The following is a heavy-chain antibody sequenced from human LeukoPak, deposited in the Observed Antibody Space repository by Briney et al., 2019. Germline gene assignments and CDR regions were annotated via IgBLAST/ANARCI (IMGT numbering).Heavy chain of an antibody. V-gene: IGHV4-59*01. CDR3: ARGPDDFDY. J-gene: IGHJ4*02. CDR2: IYYTGST. Sequence: SETLSLTCTVSGGSISNYHWSWLRQPPGKGLEWIGYIYYTGSTRYNPSLKSRVTISVDTSKNQFSLKLSSVSAADTAVYYCARGPDDFDYWGQGSLVTVSS. D-gene: IGHD5-24*01. CDR1: GGSISNYH.